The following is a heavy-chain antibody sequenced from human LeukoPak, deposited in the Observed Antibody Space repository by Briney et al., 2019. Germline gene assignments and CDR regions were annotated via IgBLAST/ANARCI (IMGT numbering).Heavy chain of an antibody. CDR3: AKGQVVAGFASSYYYYAMDV. CDR2: ISGSGVST. V-gene: IGHV3-23*01. J-gene: IGHJ6*02. CDR1: GFTFSSYS. D-gene: IGHD6-19*01. Sequence: PGGSLRLSCAASGFTFSSYSMSWVRQAPGKGLEWVSAISGSGVSTYYVDSVKGRFTIPRDNSKNTLYLQMNSLRAEDTAVYYCAKGQVVAGFASSYYYYAMDVWGQGTTVTVSS.